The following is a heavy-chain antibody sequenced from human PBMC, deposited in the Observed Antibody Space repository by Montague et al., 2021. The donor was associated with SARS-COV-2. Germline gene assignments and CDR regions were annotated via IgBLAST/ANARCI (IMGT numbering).Heavy chain of an antibody. V-gene: IGHV4-59*01. CDR2: MYNSENT. CDR3: ARGINSADSYYYHLDV. CDR1: GGSMGGYN. Sequence: SETLSLTCNVDGGSMGGYNWSWIRQPPGKGLQWIGSMYNSENTSYNPSLKSRVTISVDTSKKQFSLRLSSVTAADTAVYFCARGINSADSYYYHLDVWGRGTTVTVSS. J-gene: IGHJ6*02. D-gene: IGHD2-21*01.